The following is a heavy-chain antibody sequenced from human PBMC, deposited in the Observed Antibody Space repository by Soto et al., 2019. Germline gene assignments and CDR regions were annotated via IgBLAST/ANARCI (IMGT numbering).Heavy chain of an antibody. CDR1: GGTFSSYA. V-gene: IGHV1-69*05. CDR3: AAPGGSANLDNYYYGMDV. J-gene: IGHJ6*02. CDR2: IIPIFGTA. D-gene: IGHD5-12*01. Sequence: QVQLVQSGAEVKKPGSSVKVSCKASGGTFSSYAISWVRQAPGQGLEWMGGIIPIFGTANYAQKFQGRVTITPYXXTXTXXMELSSLRSEDTAVYYCAAPGGSANLDNYYYGMDVWGQGTTVTVSS.